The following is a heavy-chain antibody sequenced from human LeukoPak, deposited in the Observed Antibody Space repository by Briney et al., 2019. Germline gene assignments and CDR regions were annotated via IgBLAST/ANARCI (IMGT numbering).Heavy chain of an antibody. CDR2: IYHSGST. V-gene: IGHV4-38-2*01. Sequence: SETLSLTCAVSGYSISSGYYWGWIRQPPGKGLECIGSIYHSGSTYYNPSLKSRVTISIDTSKNQFSLKLSSVTAADTAVYYCARVVRCGGNSGRNYFDYWGQGTLVTVSS. CDR3: ARVVRCGGNSGRNYFDY. J-gene: IGHJ4*02. CDR1: GYSISSGYY. D-gene: IGHD4-23*01.